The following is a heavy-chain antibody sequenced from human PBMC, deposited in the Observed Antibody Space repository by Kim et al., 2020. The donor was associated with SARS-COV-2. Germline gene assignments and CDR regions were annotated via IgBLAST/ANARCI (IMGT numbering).Heavy chain of an antibody. J-gene: IGHJ4*02. D-gene: IGHD6-6*01. CDR3: AKRGSSSSGSSSLPERIDY. CDR1: GFTFSSYD. Sequence: GGSLRLSCAASGFTFSSYDMSWVRQAPGKGLEWVSAISGSGGSTYYADSVKGRFTISRDKSKNTLYLQMNSLRAEDTAVYYCAKRGSSSSGSSSLPERIDYWGQGTLVTVSS. V-gene: IGHV3-23*01. CDR2: ISGSGGST.